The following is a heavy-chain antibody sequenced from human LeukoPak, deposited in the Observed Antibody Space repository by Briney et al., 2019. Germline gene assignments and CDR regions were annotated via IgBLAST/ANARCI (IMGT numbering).Heavy chain of an antibody. Sequence: SETLSLTCTVSGGSISSSSYYWGWIRQPPGKGLEWIGSIYYSGSTYYNPSLKSRVTISVDTSKNQFSLKLSSVTAADTAVYYCARSHSVWTSFDYWGQGTLVTVSS. CDR1: GGSISSSSYY. J-gene: IGHJ4*02. CDR3: ARSHSVWTSFDY. D-gene: IGHD3/OR15-3a*01. V-gene: IGHV4-39*07. CDR2: IYYSGST.